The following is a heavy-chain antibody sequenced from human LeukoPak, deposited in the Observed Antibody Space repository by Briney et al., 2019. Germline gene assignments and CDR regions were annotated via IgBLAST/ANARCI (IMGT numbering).Heavy chain of an antibody. J-gene: IGHJ4*02. CDR3: AKGYTTGWSEGYLGY. D-gene: IGHD6-19*01. CDR1: GFSLSNYA. Sequence: GGCLRLSCAASGFSLSNYAMNWVRQTPGKGLEWVSGISGGNTHYADSVRGRFTISRDSSKNTLYLHMDSLRAEDTAVYLCAKGYTTGWSEGYLGYWGQGTLVSVSS. V-gene: IGHV3-23*01. CDR2: ISGGNT.